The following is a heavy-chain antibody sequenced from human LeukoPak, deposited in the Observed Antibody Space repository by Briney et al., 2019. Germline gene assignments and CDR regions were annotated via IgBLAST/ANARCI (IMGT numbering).Heavy chain of an antibody. CDR3: ARSPSSSWYYFDY. CDR1: GFTIDDYG. Sequence: PGGSLRLSCAASGFTIDDYGMSWVRQAPGKGLEWVSGINWNGGSTGYADSVKGRFTISRDNAKNSLYLQMNSLRAEDTALYHCARSPSSSWYYFDYWGQGTLVTVSS. V-gene: IGHV3-20*01. D-gene: IGHD6-13*01. CDR2: INWNGGST. J-gene: IGHJ4*02.